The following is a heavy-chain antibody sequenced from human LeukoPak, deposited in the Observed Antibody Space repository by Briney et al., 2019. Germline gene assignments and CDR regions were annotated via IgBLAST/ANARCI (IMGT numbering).Heavy chain of an antibody. D-gene: IGHD3-16*02. Sequence: SETLSLTCTVSGGPFSSYYWSWIRQPPGKGLEWIGYIYYSGSTNYNPSLKSRVTISLDTSKNQFSLKLSSVTAADTAVYYCARGGAGRCPYFYYDYVWGSYRYNWFDPWGQGTLVTVSS. J-gene: IGHJ5*02. CDR1: GGPFSSYY. CDR3: ARGGAGRCPYFYYDYVWGSYRYNWFDP. V-gene: IGHV4-59*08. CDR2: IYYSGST.